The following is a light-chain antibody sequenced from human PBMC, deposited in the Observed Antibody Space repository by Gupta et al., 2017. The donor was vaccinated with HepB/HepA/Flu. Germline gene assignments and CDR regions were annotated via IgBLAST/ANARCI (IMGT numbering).Light chain of an antibody. CDR3: KQRINWPLT. Sequence: EIVLTQSSVTLSLSPGERATLSCRASQSVSRYLAWYQQKPGQPPSLLVFDASNRATGVPARFSGSGSGKDFTLTISSLEPEDFAVYYCKQRINWPLTFGGGTRVEIK. CDR1: QSVSRY. CDR2: DAS. J-gene: IGKJ4*01. V-gene: IGKV3-11*01.